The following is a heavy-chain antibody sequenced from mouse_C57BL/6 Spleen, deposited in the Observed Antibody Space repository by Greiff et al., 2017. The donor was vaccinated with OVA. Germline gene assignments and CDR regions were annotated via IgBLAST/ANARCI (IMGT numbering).Heavy chain of an antibody. V-gene: IGHV5-4*01. CDR1: GFTFSSYA. CDR2: ISDGGSYT. CDR3: ARDDTTVVGYAMDY. Sequence: EVKLMESGGGLVKPGGSLKLSCAASGFTFSSYAMSWVRQTPEKRLEWVATISDGGSYTYYPDNVKGRFTISRDNAKNNLYLQMSHLKSEDTAMYYCARDDTTVVGYAMDYWGQGTSVTVSS. D-gene: IGHD1-1*01. J-gene: IGHJ4*01.